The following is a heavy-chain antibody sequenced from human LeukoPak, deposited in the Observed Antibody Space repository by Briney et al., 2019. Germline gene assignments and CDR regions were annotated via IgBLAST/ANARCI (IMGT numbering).Heavy chain of an antibody. J-gene: IGHJ2*01. V-gene: IGHV1-18*01. CDR1: GYTFTNFG. Sequence: ASVKVSCKASGYTFTNFGITWVRQAPGQGLEWVGWIIPYYGTTNYAQKVQGRVTMTTDTSTSTAYMELRSLRSDDTAVYYCARALDLKNCYVNLGGRGTLVTASS. CDR2: IIPYYGTT. D-gene: IGHD3-16*01. CDR3: ARALDLKNCYVNL.